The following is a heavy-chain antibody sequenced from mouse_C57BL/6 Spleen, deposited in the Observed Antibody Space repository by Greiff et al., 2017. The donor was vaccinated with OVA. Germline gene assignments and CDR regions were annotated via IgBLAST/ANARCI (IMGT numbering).Heavy chain of an antibody. Sequence: EVMLVQPEGGLVQPGSSMKLSCTASGFTFSDYYMAWVRQVPEQGLEWVANINSDGSSTYYLDSLKSRFIISGDNAKNILNLQISSLKSEDTAAYYCARASYSSGFAYWGQGTLVTVSA. CDR2: INSDGSST. D-gene: IGHD1-1*01. J-gene: IGHJ3*01. CDR1: GFTFSDYY. V-gene: IGHV5-16*01. CDR3: ARASYSSGFAY.